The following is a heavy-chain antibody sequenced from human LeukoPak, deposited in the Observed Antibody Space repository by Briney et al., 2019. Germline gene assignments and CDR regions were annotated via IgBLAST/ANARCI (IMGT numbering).Heavy chain of an antibody. CDR1: GFTVSSNY. V-gene: IGHV3-53*01. CDR2: IYSGGTT. Sequence: GGSLRLSCAASGFTVSSNYMNWVRQAPGKGLEWVSIIYSGGTTYYADSVKGRFTISRDNSKNTLYLQMNSLRAEDTAVYYCAKDRGYYGLTFDYWGQGTLVTVSS. CDR3: AKDRGYYGLTFDY. D-gene: IGHD3-10*01. J-gene: IGHJ4*02.